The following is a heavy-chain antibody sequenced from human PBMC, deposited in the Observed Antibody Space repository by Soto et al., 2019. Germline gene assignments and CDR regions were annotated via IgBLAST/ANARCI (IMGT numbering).Heavy chain of an antibody. CDR3: ARAKRTLSTCDV. D-gene: IGHD2-21*02. CDR1: GYTFTTGD. Sequence: QGELLQSGAEVKKPGASVKVSCKASGYTFTTGDLNWVRQAPGQGLEWMGWINPNTGDTGYAQKFQGRLTMTRDTSIGTAYMELSNLRSEDTAFYYCARAKRTLSTCDVWGQGTLVTVSS. J-gene: IGHJ4*02. CDR2: INPNTGDT. V-gene: IGHV1-8*01.